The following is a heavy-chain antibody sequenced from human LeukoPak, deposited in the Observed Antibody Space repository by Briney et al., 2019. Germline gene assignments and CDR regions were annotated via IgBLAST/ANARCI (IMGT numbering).Heavy chain of an antibody. CDR2: INPNSGGT. V-gene: IGHV1-2*02. CDR1: GYTFTGYY. D-gene: IGHD1-26*01. CDR3: ARLPWELTTRDH. J-gene: IGHJ4*02. Sequence: ASVKVSCKASGYTFTGYYMHWVRQAPGQGLEWMGWINPNSGGTNYAQKFQGRVTMTRDTSISTAYMELSRLRSDDTAVYYCARLPWELTTRDHWGQGTLVTVSS.